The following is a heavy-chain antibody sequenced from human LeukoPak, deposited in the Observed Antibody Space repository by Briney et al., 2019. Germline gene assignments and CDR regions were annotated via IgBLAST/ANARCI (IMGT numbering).Heavy chain of an antibody. Sequence: SETLSLTCTVSGGSISSYYWSWIRQPPGKGLEWIGCIYYSGSTNYNPSLKSRVTISVDTSKNQFSLKLSSVTAADTAVYYCARITGFGEFLYYYYGMDVWGKGTTVTVSS. J-gene: IGHJ6*04. CDR3: ARITGFGEFLYYYYGMDV. CDR2: IYYSGST. CDR1: GGSISSYY. D-gene: IGHD3-10*01. V-gene: IGHV4-59*01.